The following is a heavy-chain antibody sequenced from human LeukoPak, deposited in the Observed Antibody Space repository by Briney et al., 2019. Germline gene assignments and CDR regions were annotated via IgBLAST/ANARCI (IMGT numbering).Heavy chain of an antibody. CDR1: GVSISSGDYY. V-gene: IGHV4-30-4*01. Sequence: YPSQTLSLTCTVSGVSISSGDYYWRWLRQPGGKGLEWIVYMYYSGSTYYNPAVKSQITISVDKAKNPFSLNLSSVTAADTAVYYCAREVGNVHWFDPWGQGTLVTVSS. CDR3: AREVGNVHWFDP. D-gene: IGHD4-23*01. J-gene: IGHJ5*02. CDR2: MYYSGST.